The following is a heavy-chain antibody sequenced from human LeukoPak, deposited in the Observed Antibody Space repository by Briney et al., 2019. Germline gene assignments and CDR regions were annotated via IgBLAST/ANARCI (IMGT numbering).Heavy chain of an antibody. Sequence: GASVKVSCKASGGTFSSYAISWLRQAPGQGLEWMGGIIPIFGTANYAQKFQGRVTITTDESTSTAYMELSSLRSEDTAVYYCARSQGIAVAGTYNWFDPWGQGTLVTVSS. V-gene: IGHV1-69*05. CDR2: IIPIFGTA. CDR3: ARSQGIAVAGTYNWFDP. J-gene: IGHJ5*02. D-gene: IGHD6-19*01. CDR1: GGTFSSYA.